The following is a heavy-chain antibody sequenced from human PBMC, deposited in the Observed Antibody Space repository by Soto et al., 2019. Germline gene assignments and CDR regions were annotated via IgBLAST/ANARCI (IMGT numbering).Heavy chain of an antibody. CDR2: IKKDGSEQ. D-gene: IGHD3-10*01. Sequence: VQLVESGGGLVQPGGSLRLSCAASGFTFTAYYMTWVRQAPGKGLEWVASIKKDGSEQYYVDSVKGRFTISRDNAKNSLYLQMNSLRAGDTALYYCSRENWFQDFWGQGTLVTVSS. CDR1: GFTFTAYY. J-gene: IGHJ4*02. CDR3: SRENWFQDF. V-gene: IGHV3-7*03.